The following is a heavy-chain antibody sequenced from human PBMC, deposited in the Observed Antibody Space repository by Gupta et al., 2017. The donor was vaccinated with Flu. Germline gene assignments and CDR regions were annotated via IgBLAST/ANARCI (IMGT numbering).Heavy chain of an antibody. Sequence: QVHLVQAGAEVKKPGASLKVSCKASGYTFTSYDINWVRQATGQGLEWMGWMNPNSGNTGYAQKFQGRVTMTRNTSISAAYMELSRLRSEDKALYYCTRAARYCSSISCYSFDAFVFWGQGAMVKVSS. CDR1: GYTFTSYD. J-gene: IGHJ3*01. CDR2: MNPNSGNT. D-gene: IGHD2-2*01. V-gene: IGHV1-8*01. CDR3: TRAARYCSSISCYSFDAFVF.